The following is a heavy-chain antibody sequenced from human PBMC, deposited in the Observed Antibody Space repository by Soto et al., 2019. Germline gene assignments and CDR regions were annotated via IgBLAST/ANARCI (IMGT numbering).Heavy chain of an antibody. Sequence: EVQLVESGGGLVQPGGSLRLSCAASGFTFSSYWMSWVRQAPGKGLEWVANIKQDGSEKYYVDSVKGRFTISRDNAKNSLDLQMNSLRAEDTAVYYCAKYSSSWYWGYFQHWGQGTLVTVSS. CDR3: AKYSSSWYWGYFQH. CDR1: GFTFSSYW. CDR2: IKQDGSEK. V-gene: IGHV3-7*03. J-gene: IGHJ1*01. D-gene: IGHD6-13*01.